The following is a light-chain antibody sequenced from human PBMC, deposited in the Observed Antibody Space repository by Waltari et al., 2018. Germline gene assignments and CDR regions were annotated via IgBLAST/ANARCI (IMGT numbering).Light chain of an antibody. CDR2: NNS. Sequence: QSVLTQPPSAPGTPGQRVPISCSGSSSNIGSHTVHCYQHLPGTAPKLLIYNNSQRPSGVPDRFSGSKSGTSASLAISGLQSEDEADYYCAAWDDSLNGLNWVFGGGTKVTVL. CDR3: AAWDDSLNGLNWV. CDR1: SSNIGSHT. V-gene: IGLV1-44*01. J-gene: IGLJ3*02.